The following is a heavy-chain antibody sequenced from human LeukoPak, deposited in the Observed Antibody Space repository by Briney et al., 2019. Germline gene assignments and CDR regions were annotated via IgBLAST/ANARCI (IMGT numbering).Heavy chain of an antibody. Sequence: GASVKVSCKASGYTFTDYYFHWVRQAPGQGLEWMGWINPNSGGTNYAQKFQGRVTMTRDTSISTAYMELSSLTSDDTAVYYCARNRYGYNFGYWAQGTLATVSS. J-gene: IGHJ4*02. CDR2: INPNSGGT. V-gene: IGHV1-2*02. CDR1: GYTFTDYY. D-gene: IGHD5-24*01. CDR3: ARNRYGYNFGY.